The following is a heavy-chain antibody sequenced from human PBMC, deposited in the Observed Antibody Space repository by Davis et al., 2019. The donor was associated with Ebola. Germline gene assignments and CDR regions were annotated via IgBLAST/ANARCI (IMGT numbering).Heavy chain of an antibody. J-gene: IGHJ6*02. Sequence: ASVKVSCKASGYTFTAYNLHWVRQVPGHGLEWMGRVVTNSGGTNYAQKFQGRVRMTMDTSINTVYMELSRLRSDDTVVYYCARGDKYAMNVWGQGTTVTVSS. CDR3: ARGDKYAMNV. CDR2: VVTNSGGT. V-gene: IGHV1-2*05. CDR1: GYTFTAYN.